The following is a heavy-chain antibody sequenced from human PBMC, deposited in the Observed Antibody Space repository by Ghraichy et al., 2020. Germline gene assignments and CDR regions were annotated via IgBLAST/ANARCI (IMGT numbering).Heavy chain of an antibody. V-gene: IGHV3-7*03. J-gene: IGHJ3*02. CDR1: GLIFGSYW. CDR2: INQDGREK. CDR3: SAGDTFDI. Sequence: GGSLRLSCAASGLIFGSYWMTWVRQAPGKGLEWVANINQDGREKYYAGSVKGRFTISRDNAKSSLYLQMNSLSVEDTAVYYCSAGDTFDIWGRGKMVTVSS.